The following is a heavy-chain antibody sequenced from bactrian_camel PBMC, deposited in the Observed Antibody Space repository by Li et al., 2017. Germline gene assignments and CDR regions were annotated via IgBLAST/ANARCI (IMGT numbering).Heavy chain of an antibody. Sequence: VESGGGSVQAGGSLTLSCTVSGTIEATYCMGWFRQLPGKEREGVAAVDNASDGTTHYADSVKGRFTISKDNAKNTLYLQMNFLKGEDSAMYYCAARRDTYCSGIGRPSQYNYWGQGTQVTVS. J-gene: IGHJ4*01. CDR3: AARRDTYCSGIGRPSQYNY. V-gene: IGHV3S54*01. CDR1: GTIEATYC. CDR2: VDNASDGTT. D-gene: IGHD2*01.